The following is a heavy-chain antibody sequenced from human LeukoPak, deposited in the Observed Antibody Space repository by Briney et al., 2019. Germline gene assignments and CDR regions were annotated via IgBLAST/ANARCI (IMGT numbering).Heavy chain of an antibody. CDR2: ISGSGIST. D-gene: IGHD3-22*01. CDR3: AITRSDYYDTRGSPA. J-gene: IGHJ4*02. Sequence: GGSLRLSCAATGFTFSSYTMSWVRQAPGKGLEWVSGISGSGISTSYADSVKGRLTISRDNSKNTLYLQMNGLRVEDTAVYYCAITRSDYYDTRGSPAWGQGTLVTVSS. CDR1: GFTFSSYT. V-gene: IGHV3-23*01.